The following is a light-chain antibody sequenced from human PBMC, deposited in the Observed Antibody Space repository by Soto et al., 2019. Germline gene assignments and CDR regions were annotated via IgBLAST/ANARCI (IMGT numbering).Light chain of an antibody. CDR2: GAS. V-gene: IGKV3-15*01. CDR1: QSVSSD. CDR3: QQYNNWPRT. J-gene: IGKJ1*01. Sequence: EKVMTQSPATLSVSPGGRATLSCRASQSVSSDLAWYHQKPGQAPRLLIYGASTRATGIPARFSGSGSGTEFTLTINSLQSEDFAVYYCQQYNNWPRTFGQGTKVDIK.